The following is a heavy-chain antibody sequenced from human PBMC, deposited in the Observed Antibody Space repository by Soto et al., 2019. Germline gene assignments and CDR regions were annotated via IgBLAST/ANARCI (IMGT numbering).Heavy chain of an antibody. CDR3: ARYSPPKKTYDSNPGWFDP. V-gene: IGHV4-59*11. J-gene: IGHJ5*02. CDR2: IFYSGDT. CDR1: GDSLRNHY. Sequence: SETLSLTCSVSGDSLRNHYWSWIRQPPGSRLEWLGHIFYSGDTSSYNPSLKSRVSMSVDTSKNQFSLSLSSVTAADTAVYFCARYSPPKKTYDSNPGWFDPWGQGTLVT. D-gene: IGHD3-22*01.